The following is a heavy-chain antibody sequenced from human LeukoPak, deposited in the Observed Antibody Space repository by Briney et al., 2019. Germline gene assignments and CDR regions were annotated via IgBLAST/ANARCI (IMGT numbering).Heavy chain of an antibody. CDR2: IYTGGST. V-gene: IGHV4-61*02. CDR1: GGSISSGSYY. CDR3: ASLSRSGSYPDY. Sequence: PSETLSLTCTVSGGSISSGSYYWSWIRQPAGKGLEWIGRIYTGGSTNYNPSLKSRVTISVDTSKNQFSLKLSSVTAADTAVYYCASLSRSGSYPDYWGQGTLVTVSS. J-gene: IGHJ4*02. D-gene: IGHD1-26*01.